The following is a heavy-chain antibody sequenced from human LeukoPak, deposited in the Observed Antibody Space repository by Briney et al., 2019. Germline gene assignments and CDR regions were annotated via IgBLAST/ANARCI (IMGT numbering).Heavy chain of an antibody. CDR2: ISSSSSYI. V-gene: IGHV3-21*01. CDR3: ARDDFYCSGGSCYSGVGVDY. Sequence: GGSLGLSCAASGFTFSSYSMNWVRQAPGKGLEWVSSISSSSSYIYYADSVKGRFTISRDNAKNSLYLQMNSLRAEDTAVYYCARDDFYCSGGSCYSGVGVDYWGQGTLVTVSS. D-gene: IGHD2-15*01. CDR1: GFTFSSYS. J-gene: IGHJ4*02.